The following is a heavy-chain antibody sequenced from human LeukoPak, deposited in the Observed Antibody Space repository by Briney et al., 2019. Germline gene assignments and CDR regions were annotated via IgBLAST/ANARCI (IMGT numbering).Heavy chain of an antibody. CDR1: GGSISSGDYY. D-gene: IGHD6-13*01. CDR2: IYYSGST. J-gene: IGHJ4*02. Sequence: PSETLSLTCTVSGGSISSGDYYWSWIRQPPGKGLEWIGYIYYSGSTYYNPSLKSRVTISVDTSKNQFSLKLSSVTAADTAVYYCARVALRGGAAAATVYFDYWGQGTLVTVSS. CDR3: ARVALRGGAAAATVYFDY. V-gene: IGHV4-30-4*01.